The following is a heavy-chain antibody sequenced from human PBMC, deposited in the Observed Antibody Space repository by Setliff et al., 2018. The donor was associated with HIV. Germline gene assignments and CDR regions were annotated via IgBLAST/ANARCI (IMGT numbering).Heavy chain of an antibody. Sequence: GGSLRLSCAASGFTFSSHWMSWVRQAPGKGLEWVANIKQDESEEWYADSVKGRFTISRDNTKNSLYLKINSLSAEDTAVYYCAREAYRLPWIDNWGQGTLVTVSS. CDR2: IKQDESEE. CDR3: AREAYRLPWIDN. D-gene: IGHD1-1*01. J-gene: IGHJ4*02. CDR1: GFTFSSHW. V-gene: IGHV3-7*03.